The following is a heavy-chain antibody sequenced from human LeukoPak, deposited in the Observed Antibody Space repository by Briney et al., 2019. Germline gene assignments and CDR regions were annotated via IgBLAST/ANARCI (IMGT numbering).Heavy chain of an antibody. CDR2: IYHSGST. D-gene: IGHD3-22*01. V-gene: IGHV4-38-2*02. J-gene: IGHJ4*02. CDR1: GYSISSGYY. Sequence: SETLSLTCTVSGYSISSGYYWGWIRQPPGKGLEWIGSIYHSGSTYYNPSVKSRVTISVDTSKNQLSLKLSFVTAADTAVYYCARPYDSSGYYYVYWGQGTLATVSS. CDR3: ARPYDSSGYYYVY.